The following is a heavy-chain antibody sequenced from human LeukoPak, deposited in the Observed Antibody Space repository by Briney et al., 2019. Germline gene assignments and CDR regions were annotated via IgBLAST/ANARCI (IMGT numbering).Heavy chain of an antibody. V-gene: IGHV3-15*05. Sequence: GGSLRLSCAAPGLNFNNAWMSWVRQAPGKGLEWVGRIKSKTAGGITDYAAPVKGRFTISRDDSENTLYLKMNSVKTEDIGVYYCTTGGSGTGPLDYWGQGTLVTVSS. CDR3: TTGGSGTGPLDY. CDR2: IKSKTAGGIT. D-gene: IGHD6-13*01. CDR1: GLNFNNAW. J-gene: IGHJ4*02.